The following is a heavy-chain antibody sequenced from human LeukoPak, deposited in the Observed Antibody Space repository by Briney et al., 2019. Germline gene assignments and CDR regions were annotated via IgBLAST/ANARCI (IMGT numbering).Heavy chain of an antibody. Sequence: GGSLRLSCGASGFTFSTYGMSWVRQAPGKGLEWVSAIGGSGGSTYYADSVKGRFTISRDNSKNTLYLQMNSLRAEDTAVYYCAKGRYFDWLFPFDYWGQGTLVTVSS. V-gene: IGHV3-23*01. CDR1: GFTFSTYG. CDR2: IGGSGGST. J-gene: IGHJ4*02. CDR3: AKGRYFDWLFPFDY. D-gene: IGHD3-9*01.